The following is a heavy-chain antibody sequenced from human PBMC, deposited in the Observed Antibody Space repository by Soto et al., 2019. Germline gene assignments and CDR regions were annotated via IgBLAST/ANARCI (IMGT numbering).Heavy chain of an antibody. J-gene: IGHJ4*02. CDR1: GYTLTELS. V-gene: IGHV1-24*01. D-gene: IGHD2-21*02. Sequence: ASVKVSCKVSGYTLTELSMHWVRQAPGKGLEWMGGFDPEDGETIYAQKFQGRVTMTEDTSTDTAYMELSSLRSEDTAVYYCATDLLMGVTTKADYWGQGTLVTVS. CDR2: FDPEDGET. CDR3: ATDLLMGVTTKADY.